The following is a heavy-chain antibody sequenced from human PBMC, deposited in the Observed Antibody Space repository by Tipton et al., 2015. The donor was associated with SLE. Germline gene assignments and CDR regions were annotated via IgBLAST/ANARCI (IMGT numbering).Heavy chain of an antibody. Sequence: TLSLTCTVSGGSFTISGYSWDWIRQPPGKGLEWIGCIYYGGTTYYNPSLRSRVTISLDTSKNQFSLKLTSLTAADTAVYYCARRPTGYFEYWGQGALVTVSS. CDR1: GGSFTISGYS. J-gene: IGHJ4*02. V-gene: IGHV4-39*01. CDR3: ARRPTGYFEY. CDR2: IYYGGTT.